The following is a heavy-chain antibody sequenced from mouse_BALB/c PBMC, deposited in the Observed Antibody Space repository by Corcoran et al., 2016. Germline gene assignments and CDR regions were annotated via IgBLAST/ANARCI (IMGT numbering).Heavy chain of an antibody. Sequence: QIQLVQSGPELKKPGETVKISCKASGYTFTDYSMHWVKQAPGKGLKWMGWINTETGEPTYADDFKGRFAFSLETSASTAYLQINNLKNEDTATYFCARGYYYGYWYFDVWGAGTTVTVSS. V-gene: IGHV9-2-1*01. CDR1: GYTFTDYS. D-gene: IGHD1-1*01. J-gene: IGHJ1*01. CDR3: ARGYYYGYWYFDV. CDR2: INTETGEP.